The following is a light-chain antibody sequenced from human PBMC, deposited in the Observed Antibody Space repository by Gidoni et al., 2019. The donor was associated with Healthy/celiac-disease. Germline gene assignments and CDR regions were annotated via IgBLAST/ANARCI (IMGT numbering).Light chain of an antibody. CDR1: QSISSH. V-gene: IGKV1-39*01. CDR2: AAS. J-gene: IGKJ3*01. CDR3: QQSYSTPIFT. Sequence: DIQMTQSPSSLSASVGDRVTITCRASQSISSHLNWYQQKPGKAPKLLIYAASSLQSGDPSRFSGSGSGTDFTLTISSLQPEDFATYYCQQSYSTPIFTFGPGTKVDIK.